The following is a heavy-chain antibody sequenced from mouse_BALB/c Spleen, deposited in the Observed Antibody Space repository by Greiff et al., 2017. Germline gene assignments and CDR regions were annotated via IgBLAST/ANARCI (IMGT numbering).Heavy chain of an antibody. CDR2: IYPGNSDT. D-gene: IGHD4-1*01. Sequence: EVQLQQSGTVLARPGASVKMSCKASGYTFTSYWMHWVKQRPGQGLEWIGAIYPGNSDTSYNQKFKGKAKLTAVTSTSTAYMELSSLTNEDSAVYYCTKANWDPCAYWGQGTLVTVSA. V-gene: IGHV1-5*01. J-gene: IGHJ3*01. CDR3: TKANWDPCAY. CDR1: GYTFTSYW.